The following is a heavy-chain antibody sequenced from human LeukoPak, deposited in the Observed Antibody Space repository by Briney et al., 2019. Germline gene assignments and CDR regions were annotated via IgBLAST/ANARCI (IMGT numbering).Heavy chain of an antibody. CDR3: ARAGPMARGVISPRSLPDY. V-gene: IGHV1-3*01. D-gene: IGHD3-10*01. CDR1: GYTFTSYA. J-gene: IGHJ4*02. Sequence: ASVKVSCKASGYTFTSYAMHWVRQAPGQRLEWMGWINAGNGNTKYSQKFQGRVTITRDTSASTAYMELSSLRSEDTAVYYCARAGPMARGVISPRSLPDYWGQGTLVTVSS. CDR2: INAGNGNT.